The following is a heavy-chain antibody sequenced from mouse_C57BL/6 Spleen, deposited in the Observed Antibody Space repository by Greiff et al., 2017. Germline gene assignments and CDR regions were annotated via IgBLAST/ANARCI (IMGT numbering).Heavy chain of an antibody. CDR3: ARGCWDPFAY. Sequence: QVQLQQSGPELVKPGASVKISCKASGYAFSSSWMNWVKQRPGKGLEWIGRIYPGDGDTNYNGKFKGKATLTADKSSSTAYMQLSSLTSEDSAVYFCARGCWDPFAYWGQGTLVTVSA. CDR2: IYPGDGDT. J-gene: IGHJ3*01. CDR1: GYAFSSSW. D-gene: IGHD4-1*01. V-gene: IGHV1-82*01.